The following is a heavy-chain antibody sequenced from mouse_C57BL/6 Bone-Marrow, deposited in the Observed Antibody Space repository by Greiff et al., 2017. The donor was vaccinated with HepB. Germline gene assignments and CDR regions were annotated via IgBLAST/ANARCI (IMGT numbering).Heavy chain of an antibody. Sequence: LQQSGAELVRPGASVKMSCKASGYTFTSYNMHWVKQTPRQGLEWIGAIYPGNGDTSYNQKFKGKATLTVDKSSSTAYMQLSSLTSEDSAVYFCARGSLDYYGSSYDAMDYWGQGTSVTVSS. CDR3: ARGSLDYYGSSYDAMDY. CDR2: IYPGNGDT. J-gene: IGHJ4*01. CDR1: GYTFTSYN. V-gene: IGHV1-12*01. D-gene: IGHD1-1*01.